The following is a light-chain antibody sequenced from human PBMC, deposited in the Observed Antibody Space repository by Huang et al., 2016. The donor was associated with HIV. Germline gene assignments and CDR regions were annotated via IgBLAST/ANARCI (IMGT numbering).Light chain of an antibody. CDR2: GAS. CDR3: QQYNNWPPWT. J-gene: IGKJ1*01. V-gene: IGKV3-15*01. Sequence: EILMTQSPAIFSVSPGERATLSCRASQSVGSNLAWYQQKPGQPPRLLIYGASTRATCSPVRFSGRGSGTEFTLTISSLQSEDCAVYHCQQYNNWPPWTFGQGTKVAIK. CDR1: QSVGSN.